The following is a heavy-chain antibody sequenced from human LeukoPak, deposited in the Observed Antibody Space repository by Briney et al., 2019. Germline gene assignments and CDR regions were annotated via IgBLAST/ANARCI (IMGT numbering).Heavy chain of an antibody. CDR2: IYYSGST. J-gene: IGHJ4*02. D-gene: IGHD4-23*01. V-gene: IGHV4-4*02. Sequence: PSGTLSLTCAVSGGSISSSNWWSWVLQPPGKGLEWIGYIYYSGSTNYNPSLKSRVTISVDTSKNQFSLKLSSVTAADTAVYYCAREGKDYGGKRFDYWGQGTLVTVSS. CDR3: AREGKDYGGKRFDY. CDR1: GGSISSSNW.